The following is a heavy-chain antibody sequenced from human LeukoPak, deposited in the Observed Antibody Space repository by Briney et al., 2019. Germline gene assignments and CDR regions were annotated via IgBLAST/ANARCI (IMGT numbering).Heavy chain of an antibody. V-gene: IGHV3-23*01. Sequence: GGSLRLSCAGFGFTFSNYAMSWVRQAPGKGLEWVSAISGSGDTTCYADSVRGRVTISRDNAKNSLYPQMNSLRAEDTAVYYCARLSTSTVTTDYWGQGTLVTVSS. J-gene: IGHJ4*02. CDR3: ARLSTSTVTTDY. CDR2: ISGSGDTT. CDR1: GFTFSNYA. D-gene: IGHD4-17*01.